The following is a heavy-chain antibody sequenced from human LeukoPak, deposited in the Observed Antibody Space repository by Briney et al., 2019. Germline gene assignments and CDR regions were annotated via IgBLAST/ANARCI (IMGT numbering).Heavy chain of an antibody. CDR3: ARRGKYYYDSSGYH. CDR2: IYHSGST. J-gene: IGHJ4*02. Sequence: PSETLSLTCTVSGYSISSGYYWGWIRQPPGKGLEWIGSIYHSGSTYYNPSLKSRVTISVDTSKNQFSLKLSSVTAADTAVYYCARRGKYYYDSSGYHWGQGTLVTVSS. CDR1: GYSISSGYY. V-gene: IGHV4-38-2*02. D-gene: IGHD3-22*01.